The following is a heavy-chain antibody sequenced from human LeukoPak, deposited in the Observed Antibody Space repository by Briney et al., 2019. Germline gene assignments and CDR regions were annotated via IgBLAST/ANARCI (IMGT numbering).Heavy chain of an antibody. D-gene: IGHD6-19*01. CDR3: ARAIDSSGWSIYYFDY. Sequence: SDTLFLTCTVSGDSISSYSWSWIRQPPGKGLQWIGYVYYSGSTNYNPSLKSRVTISVDTSKNQFSLKLSSVTAADTAVYYCARAIDSSGWSIYYFDYWGQGTLVTVSS. V-gene: IGHV4-59*01. CDR1: GDSISSYS. J-gene: IGHJ4*02. CDR2: VYYSGST.